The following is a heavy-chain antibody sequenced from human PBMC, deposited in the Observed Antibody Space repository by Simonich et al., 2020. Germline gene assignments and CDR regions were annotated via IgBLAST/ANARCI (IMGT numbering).Heavy chain of an antibody. J-gene: IGHJ5*02. V-gene: IGHV5-51*01. CDR3: VRQGDVLQFLEWSS. Sequence: EVQLVQSGAEVKKPGESLKISCKGSGYSFTSYWIGWVPQMPGKGLEWRGSISPGYLNTRYSPSFQGQVTISAEKSISTAYLQWSSLKASDTAMYYCVRQGDVLQFLEWSSWGQGTLVTVSS. D-gene: IGHD3-3*01. CDR2: ISPGYLNT. CDR1: GYSFTSYW.